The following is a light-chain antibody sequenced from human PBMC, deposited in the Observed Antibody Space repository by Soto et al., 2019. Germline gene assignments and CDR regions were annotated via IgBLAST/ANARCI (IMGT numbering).Light chain of an antibody. J-gene: IGKJ1*01. CDR2: GTS. V-gene: IGKV3-20*01. Sequence: ENVLTQSPGTLSLSPGERATLSCRASQSFSSSYLAWYLQKPGQAPRLLIYGTSTRATGVPDRFSGSGSQTDFTLTISRLEPEDFAVYYCQQYGSLGTFGQGTRVEIK. CDR3: QQYGSLGT. CDR1: QSFSSSY.